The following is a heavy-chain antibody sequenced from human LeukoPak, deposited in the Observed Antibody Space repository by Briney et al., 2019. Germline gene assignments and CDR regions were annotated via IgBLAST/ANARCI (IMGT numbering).Heavy chain of an antibody. CDR2: INWNSDSI. CDR3: AINGGGDSGYGNFDY. J-gene: IGHJ4*02. Sequence: PGGSLRLSCAASGFTFEDYGMHWVRHAPGKGLEWGSGINWNSDSIVYADSVKGRFTTSRDNAKNSLYLQMNSLRAEDTAFYYCAINGGGDSGYGNFDYWGQGTLVTASS. V-gene: IGHV3-9*01. D-gene: IGHD5-12*01. CDR1: GFTFEDYG.